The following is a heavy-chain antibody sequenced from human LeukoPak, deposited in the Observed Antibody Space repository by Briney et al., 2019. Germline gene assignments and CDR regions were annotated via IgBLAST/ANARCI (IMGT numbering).Heavy chain of an antibody. CDR2: SGAYNGNT. Sequence: RASVKVSCKASGYTFTSHGISWVRQASGQGLEWMGWSGAYNGNTNYAQKLQGRVTMTTDTSTSTAYMELRSLRSDDTAVYYCARASGGSYYIVLSKHTPLDYWGQGTLVTVSS. V-gene: IGHV1-18*01. D-gene: IGHD1-26*01. J-gene: IGHJ4*02. CDR1: GYTFTSHG. CDR3: ARASGGSYYIVLSKHTPLDY.